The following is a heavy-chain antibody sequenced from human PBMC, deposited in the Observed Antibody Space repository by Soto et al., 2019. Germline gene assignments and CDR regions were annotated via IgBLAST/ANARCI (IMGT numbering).Heavy chain of an antibody. J-gene: IGHJ4*02. CDR3: ARHNGYCSGGSCYSFNY. CDR1: AYTFTSYA. V-gene: IGHV1-3*01. CDR2: INGGNGNT. D-gene: IGHD2-15*01. Sequence: ASVKVSCKASAYTFTSYAMQWVRQAPGQGLEWMGWINGGNGNTEYSQKFQGRVTFTRDTSASTAYMELSSLRSEDTAVYYCARHNGYCSGGSCYSFNYWGQGTLVTVSS.